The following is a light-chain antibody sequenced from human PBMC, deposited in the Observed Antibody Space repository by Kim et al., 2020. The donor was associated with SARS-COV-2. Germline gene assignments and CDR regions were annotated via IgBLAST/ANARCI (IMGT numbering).Light chain of an antibody. Sequence: SVGQRDSLSGHARQSDRVTYLAWYQQKIGQAPRLLIDGAANSATGSPDRLSGGGSDTDFTLPINGLEPEDFSVYYCQHYGTALWTFGQGTKVDIK. V-gene: IGKV3-20*01. CDR2: GAA. CDR3: QHYGTALWT. J-gene: IGKJ1*01. CDR1: QSDRVTY.